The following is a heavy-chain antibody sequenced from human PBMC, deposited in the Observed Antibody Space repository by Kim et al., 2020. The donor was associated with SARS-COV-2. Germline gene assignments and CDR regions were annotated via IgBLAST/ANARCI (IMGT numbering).Heavy chain of an antibody. CDR2: IYYSGST. D-gene: IGHD6-13*01. CDR1: GGSISNSNYY. V-gene: IGHV4-39*07. Sequence: SETLSLTCTVFGGSISNSNYYWGWIRQPPGKGLEWIGTIYYSGSTYYNSSLKSRVTISVDTSKNQFSLKLSSVTAADTSVYYCARESYSSSTSNWYPDSWGQGTLVTVSS. CDR3: ARESYSSSTSNWYPDS. J-gene: IGHJ5*01.